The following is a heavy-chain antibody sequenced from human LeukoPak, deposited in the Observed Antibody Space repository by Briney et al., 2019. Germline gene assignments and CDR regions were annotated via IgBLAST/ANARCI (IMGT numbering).Heavy chain of an antibody. D-gene: IGHD1-7*01. Sequence: ASVKVSCKASVYTFSDYYIHWVRQAPGHGLEWMGWINPNNGDTVYAQRFQGRVTMTRDTSISTAYMELSTLNFDDTAVYYCARFLIGTKYYFDYWGQGTLVTVSS. CDR2: INPNNGDT. V-gene: IGHV1-2*02. CDR1: VYTFSDYY. CDR3: ARFLIGTKYYFDY. J-gene: IGHJ4*02.